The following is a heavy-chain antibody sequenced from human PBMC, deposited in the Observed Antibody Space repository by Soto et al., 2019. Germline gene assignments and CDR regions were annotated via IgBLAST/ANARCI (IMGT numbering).Heavy chain of an antibody. V-gene: IGHV3-74*01. Sequence: EVHLVESGGGLVQPGGSMRLSCAASGFTFSTYWMRWVRQAPGKGLVWVSRINADGTTTTYADSVKGRFTISRDTAKNTLYLQMNSLRAEDTAVYFCATVATHSYNWVDPWGQGTLVNISS. CDR1: GFTFSTYW. D-gene: IGHD3-3*02. CDR2: INADGTTT. CDR3: ATVATHSYNWVDP. J-gene: IGHJ5*02.